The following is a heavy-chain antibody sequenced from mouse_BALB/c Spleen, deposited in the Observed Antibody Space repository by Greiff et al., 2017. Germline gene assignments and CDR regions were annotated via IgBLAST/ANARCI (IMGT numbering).Heavy chain of an antibody. V-gene: IGHV1-9*01. CDR3: ARSRFAY. CDR1: GYTFSSYW. CDR2: ILPGGGST. Sequence: QVQLMESGAELMKPGASVKISCKATGYTFSSYWIEWVKQRPGHGLEWIGEILPGGGSTNYNEKFKGKATFTADTSSNTAYMQLSIMTSEDSAVYYGARSRFAYWGQGTLVTVSA. J-gene: IGHJ3*01.